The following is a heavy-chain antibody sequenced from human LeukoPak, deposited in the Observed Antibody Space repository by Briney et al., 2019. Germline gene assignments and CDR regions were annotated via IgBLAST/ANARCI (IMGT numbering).Heavy chain of an antibody. D-gene: IGHD3-16*01. Sequence: HPGGSLGLSCAASGFTFSDSWMSWVRQAPGKGLEWVANMNQDGSEKDYVDSVKGRFTISRDNARNSLYLQMSSLRAEDTAVYYCATYTHWVAGDVWGQGTTVTVSS. V-gene: IGHV3-7*01. CDR1: GFTFSDSW. J-gene: IGHJ6*02. CDR3: ATYTHWVAGDV. CDR2: MNQDGSEK.